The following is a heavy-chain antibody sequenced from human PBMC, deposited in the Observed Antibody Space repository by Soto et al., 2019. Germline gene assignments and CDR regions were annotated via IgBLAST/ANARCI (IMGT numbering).Heavy chain of an antibody. CDR1: GFTFSEYS. D-gene: IGHD2-15*01. J-gene: IGHJ4*02. Sequence: EVQLLESGGGLVQPGGSLRLSCAASGFTFSEYSMTWVRQAPGMGLEWVSTISGGGSTTYYADSVEGRFIISRDNSKNTVYLQLDSLRVEDTAVYYCVRQAGECNGGSCYSRFWGQGSLVTVSS. CDR2: ISGGGSTT. V-gene: IGHV3-23*01. CDR3: VRQAGECNGGSCYSRF.